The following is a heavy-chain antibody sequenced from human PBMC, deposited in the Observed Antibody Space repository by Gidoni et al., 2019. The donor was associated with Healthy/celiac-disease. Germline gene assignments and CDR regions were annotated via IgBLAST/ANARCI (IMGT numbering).Heavy chain of an antibody. V-gene: IGHV3-30-3*01. CDR1: GFTFRSYA. Sequence: QVQLVESGGGVVQPGRSLRLSCAASGFTFRSYAMHWVRQAPGKGMEWVAVISYDGSNKYYADSVKGRFTISRDNSKNTLYLQMNSLRAEDTAVYYCARDGAEIAAAGNADAFDIWGQGTMVTVSS. J-gene: IGHJ3*02. CDR2: ISYDGSNK. CDR3: ARDGAEIAAAGNADAFDI. D-gene: IGHD6-13*01.